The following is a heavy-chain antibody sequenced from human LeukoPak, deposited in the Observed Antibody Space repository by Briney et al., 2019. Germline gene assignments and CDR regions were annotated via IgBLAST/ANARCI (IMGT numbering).Heavy chain of an antibody. CDR3: ARGPPQANCGGDCHYYFDS. J-gene: IGHJ4*02. V-gene: IGHV3-30*04. Sequence: GGSLRLSCAASGLNFSRYAFYWVRQTPGKGLEWVAIVSYDGSKRSYADSVKGRFIVSRDNSKNTLYLYLNSLRVEDTAVYFCARGPPQANCGGDCHYYFDSWGQGTLVTVSS. D-gene: IGHD2-21*02. CDR2: VSYDGSKR. CDR1: GLNFSRYA.